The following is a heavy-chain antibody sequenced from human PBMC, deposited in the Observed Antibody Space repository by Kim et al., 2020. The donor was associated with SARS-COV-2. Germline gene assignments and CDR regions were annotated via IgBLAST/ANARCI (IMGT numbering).Heavy chain of an antibody. CDR2: IDPSDSYT. V-gene: IGHV5-10-1*01. D-gene: IGHD3-22*01. Sequence: GESLKISCKGSGYSFGTYWITWVRQMPGKGLEWMGRIDPSDSYTNYSPSFQGHVTISADKSISTAYLQWSSLKASETAMYYCASVRRGSSSGYFFSSYGMDGWGQGTTVTVSS. J-gene: IGHJ6*02. CDR3: ASVRRGSSSGYFFSSYGMDG. CDR1: GYSFGTYW.